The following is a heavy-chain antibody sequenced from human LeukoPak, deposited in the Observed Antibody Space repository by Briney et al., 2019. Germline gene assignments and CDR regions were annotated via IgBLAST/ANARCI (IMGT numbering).Heavy chain of an antibody. J-gene: IGHJ4*02. Sequence: GGSLRLSCAASGFTFSRNGMHWVRRAQGKGLGGGAVIADDGRDKHHADSVKGRFTISRDNSKNTLHLQMNSLRAEDTAVYYCAKDSALSAASYYFDYWGQGTLVTVSS. V-gene: IGHV3-30*18. D-gene: IGHD6-13*01. CDR3: AKDSALSAASYYFDY. CDR2: IADDGRDK. CDR1: GFTFSRNG.